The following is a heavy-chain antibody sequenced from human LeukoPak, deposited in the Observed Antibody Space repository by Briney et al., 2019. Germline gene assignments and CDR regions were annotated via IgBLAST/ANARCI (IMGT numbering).Heavy chain of an antibody. CDR2: INTNSGGT. V-gene: IGHV1-2*02. CDR3: ARDRGELGFDY. CDR1: GYTFTSYY. J-gene: IGHJ4*02. D-gene: IGHD1-26*01. Sequence: RASVKVSCTASGYTFTSYYMHWVRQAPGQGLEWMGWINTNSGGTNYAQKFQGRFTMTRDTSISTAYMELSRLRSDDTAVYYCARDRGELGFDYWGQGTLVTVSS.